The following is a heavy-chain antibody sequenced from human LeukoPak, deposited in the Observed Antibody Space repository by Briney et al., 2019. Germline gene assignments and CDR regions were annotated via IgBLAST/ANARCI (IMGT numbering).Heavy chain of an antibody. CDR1: GFTFSSYA. Sequence: GGSLRLSCAASGFTFSSYAMSWVRQAPGKGLEWVSYISSSSSTIYYADSVKGRFTISRDNAKNSLYLQMNSLRAEDTAVYYCALFGVVIPPTSWDFDYWGQGTLVTVSS. CDR3: ALFGVVIPPTSWDFDY. CDR2: ISSSSSTI. J-gene: IGHJ4*02. V-gene: IGHV3-48*01. D-gene: IGHD3-3*01.